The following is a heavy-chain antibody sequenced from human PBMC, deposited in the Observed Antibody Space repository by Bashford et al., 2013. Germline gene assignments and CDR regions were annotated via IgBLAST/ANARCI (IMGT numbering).Heavy chain of an antibody. V-gene: IGHV3-15*01. CDR3: ARAGFVRHPPTVPNDY. J-gene: IGHJ4*02. Sequence: VRQAPGKGLEWVGRVKSKTDGGTTDYAAPVKGRFTISRDDSKNTLYLQMNSLRDEDTALYYCARAGFVRHPPTVPNDYWGQGTLVTVSS. D-gene: IGHD4-11*01. CDR2: VKSKTDGGTT.